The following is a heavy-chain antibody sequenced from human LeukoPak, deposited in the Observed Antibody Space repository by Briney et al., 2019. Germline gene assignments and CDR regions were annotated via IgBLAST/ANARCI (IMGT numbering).Heavy chain of an antibody. Sequence: GRSLRLSCAASGFTLGDYTMHWVRQAPGKGLEWVSGISWNSGSIGYADSVKGRFTISRDNAKNSLYLQMNSLRAEDTALYYCAKDVHYDSSGYCDYWGQGTLVTVSS. CDR3: AKDVHYDSSGYCDY. D-gene: IGHD3-22*01. CDR1: GFTLGDYT. J-gene: IGHJ4*02. V-gene: IGHV3-9*01. CDR2: ISWNSGSI.